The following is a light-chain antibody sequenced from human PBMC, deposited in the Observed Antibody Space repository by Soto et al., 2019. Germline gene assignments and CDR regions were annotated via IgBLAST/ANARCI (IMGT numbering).Light chain of an antibody. J-gene: IGKJ1*01. CDR3: QQYNLA. V-gene: IGKV1-5*01. CDR2: DAS. CDR1: QNINNW. Sequence: DIQMTQSPSTLSASVGDRVTITCRARQNINNWLAWYQHKPGKAPKILIYDASTLESGVPSRFSGSGSGTEFTLTISSLQPDDFATYYCQQYNLAFGQGTKV.